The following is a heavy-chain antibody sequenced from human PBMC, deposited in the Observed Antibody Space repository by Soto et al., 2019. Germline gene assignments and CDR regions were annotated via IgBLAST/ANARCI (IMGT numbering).Heavy chain of an antibody. CDR2: IYYSGST. Sequence: SETVSLTCTVSGGSISSYYWSWIRQPPGKGLEWIGYIYYSGSTNYNPSLKSRVTISVDTSKNQFSLKLSSVTAADTAVYYCARDRAYGMDVWGQGTTVTVSS. J-gene: IGHJ6*02. CDR1: GGSISSYY. CDR3: ARDRAYGMDV. V-gene: IGHV4-59*01.